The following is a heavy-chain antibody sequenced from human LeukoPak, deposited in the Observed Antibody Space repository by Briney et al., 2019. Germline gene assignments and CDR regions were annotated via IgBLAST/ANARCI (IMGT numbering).Heavy chain of an antibody. V-gene: IGHV5-51*01. Sequence: PGESLKISCKGSGYSFTSYWIGWVRQMPGKGLEWMGIIYPGDSDTRYSPSFQGQVTISADKSISTAYLQWSNLKASDTAMYYCARHGSVEMATTKDAFDIWGQGTMVTVSS. CDR2: IYPGDSDT. CDR3: ARHGSVEMATTKDAFDI. D-gene: IGHD5-24*01. CDR1: GYSFTSYW. J-gene: IGHJ3*02.